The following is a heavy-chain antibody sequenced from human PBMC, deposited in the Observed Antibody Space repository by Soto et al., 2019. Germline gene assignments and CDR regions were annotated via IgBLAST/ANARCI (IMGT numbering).Heavy chain of an antibody. V-gene: IGHV3-30-3*01. Sequence: QVQLVESGGGVVQPGRSLRLSCAASGFTFSSYAMHWVRQAPGKGLEWVAVISYDGSNKYYADSVKGRFTISRDNSKNALYLQMNSLRAEDTAVYYCARELNYDFWSGYYGPSIFQHGGQGTLVTVSS. J-gene: IGHJ1*01. CDR3: ARELNYDFWSGYYGPSIFQH. CDR2: ISYDGSNK. CDR1: GFTFSSYA. D-gene: IGHD3-3*01.